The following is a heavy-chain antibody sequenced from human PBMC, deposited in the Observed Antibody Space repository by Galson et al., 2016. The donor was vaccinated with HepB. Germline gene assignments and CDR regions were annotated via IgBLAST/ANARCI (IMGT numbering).Heavy chain of an antibody. J-gene: IGHJ6*02. Sequence: SSDPVTSGTYYWSWVRQSPGQGLDWIGYIHDSGNTNYNPSIKSRVTISRDTSKNQFFLELTSVTAADTAVYYCARDEGFYCGMDVWGQGTTVTVAS. CDR2: IHDSGNT. CDR3: ARDEGFYCGMDV. D-gene: IGHD2/OR15-2a*01. V-gene: IGHV4-61*01. CDR1: SDPVTSGTYY.